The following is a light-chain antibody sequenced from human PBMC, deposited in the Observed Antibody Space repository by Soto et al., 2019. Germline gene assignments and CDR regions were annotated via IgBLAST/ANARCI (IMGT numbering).Light chain of an antibody. CDR2: GAS. J-gene: IGKJ1*01. V-gene: IGKV3-20*01. CDR1: ETVATN. CDR3: QHYGSSPQT. Sequence: EVVMTQSPATLSVSPGERATLSCRASETVATNLAWYQHKLGQAPRLLIYGASTRATGIPDRFSGSGSGTDFTLTISRLEPEDFAVYYCQHYGSSPQTFGQGTKVDNK.